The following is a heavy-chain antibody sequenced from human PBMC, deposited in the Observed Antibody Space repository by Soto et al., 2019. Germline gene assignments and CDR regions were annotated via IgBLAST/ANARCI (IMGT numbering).Heavy chain of an antibody. CDR2: IYSSWNA. V-gene: IGHV4-4*07. J-gene: IGHJ5*02. Sequence: QVQLLDSGPGLVKPSETLSLTCSVSLDSISNSYWTWIRQPAGKGLEWIGHIYSSWNANYNPSLKSRVTMSLDTSKHQFSLSLKSVTAADTAIYYCAKGRGFYYDNYFDPWGQGTQVTVSS. CDR3: AKGRGFYYDNYFDP. CDR1: LDSISNSY. D-gene: IGHD3-22*01.